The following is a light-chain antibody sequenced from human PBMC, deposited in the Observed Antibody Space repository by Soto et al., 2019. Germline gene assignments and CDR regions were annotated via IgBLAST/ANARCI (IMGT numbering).Light chain of an antibody. CDR3: QQSDSTPIT. CDR1: QSITSY. V-gene: IGKV1-39*01. CDR2: GAS. Sequence: DIQMTQSPTSLSASVGDRVTITCRAGQSITSYLNWYQQKPGKAPKLLIYGASTLQSGVPSRFSGSGSGTDFTLTISILQPEDFATYYCQQSDSTPITFGQGTRLEIK. J-gene: IGKJ5*01.